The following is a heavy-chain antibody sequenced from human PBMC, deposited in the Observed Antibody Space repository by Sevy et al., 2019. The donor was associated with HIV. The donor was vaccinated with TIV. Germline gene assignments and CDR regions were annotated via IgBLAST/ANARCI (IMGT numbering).Heavy chain of an antibody. CDR3: ARDQPGIAVAGRGYFDY. CDR1: RGTFSSYA. V-gene: IGHV1-69*13. CDR2: IIPIFGTA. D-gene: IGHD6-19*01. Sequence: ASVKVSCKASRGTFSSYAISWVRQAPGQGLEWMGGIIPIFGTANYAQKFQGRVTITADESTSTAYMELSSLRSEDTAVYYCARDQPGIAVAGRGYFDYWGQGTLVTVSS. J-gene: IGHJ4*02.